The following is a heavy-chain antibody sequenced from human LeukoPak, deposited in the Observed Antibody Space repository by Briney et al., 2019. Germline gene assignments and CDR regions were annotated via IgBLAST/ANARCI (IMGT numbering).Heavy chain of an antibody. CDR1: GYTFTSYG. CDR2: ISAYNGNT. V-gene: IGHV1-18*01. D-gene: IGHD2-15*01. Sequence: ASVKVSCKASGYTFTSYGISWVRQAPGQGLEWMGWISAYNGNTNYAQKLQGRVTMTTDTSTSTAYVELRSLRSDDTAVYYCARGWADIVVVVAATDAFDIWGQGTMVTVSS. CDR3: ARGWADIVVVVAATDAFDI. J-gene: IGHJ3*02.